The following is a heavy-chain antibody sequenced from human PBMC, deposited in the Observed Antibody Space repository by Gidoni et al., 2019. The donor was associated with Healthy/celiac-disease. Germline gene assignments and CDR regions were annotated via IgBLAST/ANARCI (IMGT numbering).Heavy chain of an antibody. CDR1: GFTFSSYS. Sequence: EVQLVESGGGLVKPGGSLSLSCAASGFTFSSYSMNWVRQAPGKGLEWVSSISSSSSYIYYADSVKGRFTISRDNAKNSLYLQMNSLRAEDTAVYYCARGEGITGEITFDYWGQGTLVTVSS. D-gene: IGHD3-10*01. CDR2: ISSSSSYI. V-gene: IGHV3-21*01. CDR3: ARGEGITGEITFDY. J-gene: IGHJ4*02.